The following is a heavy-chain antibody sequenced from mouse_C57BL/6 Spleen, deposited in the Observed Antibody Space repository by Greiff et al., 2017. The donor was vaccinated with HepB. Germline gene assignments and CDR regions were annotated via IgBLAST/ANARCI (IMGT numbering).Heavy chain of an antibody. J-gene: IGHJ1*03. CDR1: GYTFTSYW. Sequence: VKLQQPGAELVKPGASVKLSCKASGYTFTSYWMHWVKQRPGQGLEWIGMIHPNSGSTNYNEKFKSKATLTVDKSSSTAYMQLSSLTSEDSAVYYCARSYYGSSHWYFDVWGTGTTVTVSS. CDR2: IHPNSGST. CDR3: ARSYYGSSHWYFDV. D-gene: IGHD1-1*01. V-gene: IGHV1-64*01.